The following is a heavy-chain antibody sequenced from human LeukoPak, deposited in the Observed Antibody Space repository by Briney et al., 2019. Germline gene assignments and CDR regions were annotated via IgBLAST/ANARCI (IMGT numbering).Heavy chain of an antibody. D-gene: IGHD2-2*01. Sequence: GGSLRLSCAAYGFTLSSYGMHWVRQAPGKGLEWVAASWYDGSNKYYADSVKGRFTISRDNSKNALYLQMNSLRAEDTAVYYCARGVTRYCSSTSCPDRPFDYWGQGTLVTVSS. V-gene: IGHV3-33*01. CDR2: SWYDGSNK. J-gene: IGHJ4*02. CDR3: ARGVTRYCSSTSCPDRPFDY. CDR1: GFTLSSYG.